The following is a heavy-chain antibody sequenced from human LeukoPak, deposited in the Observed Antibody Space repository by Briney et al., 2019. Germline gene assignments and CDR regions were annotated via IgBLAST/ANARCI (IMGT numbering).Heavy chain of an antibody. J-gene: IGHJ3*02. Sequence: GGSLRLSCAASGFTFSSYWMSWVRQAPGKGLEWVANIKQDGSEKKYVDSVKGRFTISRDNAKNSLYLQMNSLRAEDTAVYYCARVDDSSSSYGDDPFDMWGQGTMVTVSS. V-gene: IGHV3-7*01. CDR1: GFTFSSYW. CDR2: IKQDGSEK. D-gene: IGHD6-13*01. CDR3: ARVDDSSSSYGDDPFDM.